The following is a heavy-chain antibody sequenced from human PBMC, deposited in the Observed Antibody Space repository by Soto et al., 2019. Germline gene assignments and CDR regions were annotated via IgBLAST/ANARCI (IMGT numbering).Heavy chain of an antibody. CDR2: MNPNSGNT. CDR3: ARGITNTYYYGSGSYRNDAFDI. J-gene: IGHJ3*02. Sequence: ASLKVSCKASGYTFTSYDIYWVRQATGQGLEWMGWMNPNSGNTGYAQKFQGRVTMTRNTSISTAYMELSSLRSEDTAVYYCARGITNTYYYGSGSYRNDAFDIWGQGTMVTVSS. V-gene: IGHV1-8*01. D-gene: IGHD3-10*01. CDR1: GYTFTSYD.